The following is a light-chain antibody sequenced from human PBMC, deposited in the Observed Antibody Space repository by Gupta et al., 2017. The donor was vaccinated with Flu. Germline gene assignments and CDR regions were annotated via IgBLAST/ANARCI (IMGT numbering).Light chain of an antibody. V-gene: IGKV1-33*01. CDR2: EAS. CDR3: QQVDKLPYT. CDR1: EDIKKL. J-gene: IGKJ2*01. Sequence: DVQMTQSPHSLSASVGDRVTLTCQASEDIKKLLNWFQQKPGQAPKLLIYEASNLKTGVPSRFSGGGSGTHFTFTINSLRREDVATYYCQQVDKLPYTFGRGTKVE.